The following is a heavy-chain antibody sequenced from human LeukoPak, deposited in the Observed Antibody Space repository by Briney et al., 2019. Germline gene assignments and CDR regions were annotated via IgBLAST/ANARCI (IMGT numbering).Heavy chain of an antibody. CDR2: IIPILGIA. CDR3: ATPGGDTAMAMVDY. J-gene: IGHJ4*02. D-gene: IGHD5-18*01. CDR1: GGTFSSYA. V-gene: IGHV1-69*04. Sequence: SVKVSCKASGGTFSSYAISWVRQAPGQGLEWMGRIIPILGIANYAQKFQGRVTITADKSTSTAYVELSSLRSEDTAVYYCATPGGDTAMAMVDYWGQGTLVTVSS.